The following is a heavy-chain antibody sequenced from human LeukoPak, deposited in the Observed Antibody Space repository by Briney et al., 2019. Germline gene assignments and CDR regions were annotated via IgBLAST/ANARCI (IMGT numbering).Heavy chain of an antibody. CDR2: ISAYNGNT. J-gene: IGHJ6*02. D-gene: IGHD3-3*01. Sequence: ASVKVSCKASGYTFTGYYMHWVRQAPGQGLEWMGWISAYNGNTNYAQKLQGRVTMTTDTSTSTAYMELRSLRSDDTAVYYCARDSDDSNYYYYYGMDVWGQGTTVTVSS. CDR1: GYTFTGYY. CDR3: ARDSDDSNYYYYYGMDV. V-gene: IGHV1-18*04.